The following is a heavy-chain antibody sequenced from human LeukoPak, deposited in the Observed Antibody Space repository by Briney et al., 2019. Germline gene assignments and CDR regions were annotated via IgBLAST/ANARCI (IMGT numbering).Heavy chain of an antibody. Sequence: GGSLRLSCAASGFTFSSYAMHWVRQAPGKGLEYVSAISSNGGSTYYANSVKGRFTISRDNTKNTLYLQMNSLRAEDTAVYYCAKGIAAAGTDWFDPWGQGTLVTVSS. J-gene: IGHJ5*02. D-gene: IGHD6-13*01. CDR2: ISSNGGST. V-gene: IGHV3-64*01. CDR1: GFTFSSYA. CDR3: AKGIAAAGTDWFDP.